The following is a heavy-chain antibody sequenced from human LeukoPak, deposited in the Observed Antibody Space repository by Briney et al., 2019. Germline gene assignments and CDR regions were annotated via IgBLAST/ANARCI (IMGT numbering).Heavy chain of an antibody. V-gene: IGHV4-34*01. D-gene: IGHD2-2*01. CDR1: GFIFRNYG. CDR2: INHSGST. CDR3: ARPSTSWHSFDI. J-gene: IGHJ3*02. Sequence: PGGTLRLSCAASGFIFRNYGMNWVRQPPGKGLEWIGEINHSGSTNYNPSLKSRVTMSVDTSKNQFSLKLSSVTAADTAVYYCARPSTSWHSFDIWGQGTMVTVSS.